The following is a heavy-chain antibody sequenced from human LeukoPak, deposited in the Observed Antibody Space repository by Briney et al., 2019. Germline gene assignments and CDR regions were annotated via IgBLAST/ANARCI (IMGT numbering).Heavy chain of an antibody. CDR2: IYSGGST. CDR1: GFTVSSNY. CDR3: ARDRRPRWGFDL. V-gene: IGHV3-53*01. D-gene: IGHD7-27*01. J-gene: IGHJ2*01. Sequence: GGSLRLSCAASGFTVSSNYMSWVRQAPGKGLEWVSVIYSGGSTYYADSVKGRFTISRDNSKNTLYLQMNSLRAEDTAVYYCARDRRPRWGFDLWGRGTLVTVPS.